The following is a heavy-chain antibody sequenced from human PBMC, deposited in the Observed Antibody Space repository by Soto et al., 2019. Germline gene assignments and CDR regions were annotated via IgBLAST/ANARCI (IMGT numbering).Heavy chain of an antibody. J-gene: IGHJ6*02. CDR3: TSTAATHGSGSYFDYYYYGMDV. CDR1: GFTFSTAW. CDR2: IKSKTDGGTT. D-gene: IGHD3-10*01. V-gene: IGHV3-15*07. Sequence: GGSLRLSCAASGFTFSTAWMNWVRQAPGKGLEWVGRIKSKTDGGTTDYAAPVKGRFTISRDDSKNTLYLQMNSLKTEDTAVYYCTSTAATHGSGSYFDYYYYGMDVWGQGTTVTVSS.